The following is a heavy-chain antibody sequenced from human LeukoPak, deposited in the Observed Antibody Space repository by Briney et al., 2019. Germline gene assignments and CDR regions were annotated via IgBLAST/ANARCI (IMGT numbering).Heavy chain of an antibody. D-gene: IGHD3-3*01. CDR3: ARALLRFSFYGMDV. J-gene: IGHJ6*01. V-gene: IGHV4-30-4*01. CDR2: IYYSDST. Sequence: PSQTLSLTCTVSGGSISSGDYYWSWIRQPPGKGLQWIGYIYYSDSTYYNPSLKSRVTISVDTSKHQYSLKLSSVTAADTAVYYCARALLRFSFYGMDVWGQGATVTVSS. CDR1: GGSISSGDYY.